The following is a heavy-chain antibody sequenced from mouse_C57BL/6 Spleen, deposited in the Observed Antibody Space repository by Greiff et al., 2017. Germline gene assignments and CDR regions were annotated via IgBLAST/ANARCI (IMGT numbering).Heavy chain of an antibody. Sequence: VQLQQSGPVLVKPGASVKMSCKASGYTFTDYYMNWVKQSHGKSLEWIGVINPYNGGTSYNQKFKGKATLTVDKSSSTAYMELNSLTSEDSAVYYCARDLFITRDYAMDYWGQGTSVTVSS. J-gene: IGHJ4*01. CDR3: ARDLFITRDYAMDY. CDR1: GYTFTDYY. CDR2: INPYNGGT. V-gene: IGHV1-19*01. D-gene: IGHD1-1*01.